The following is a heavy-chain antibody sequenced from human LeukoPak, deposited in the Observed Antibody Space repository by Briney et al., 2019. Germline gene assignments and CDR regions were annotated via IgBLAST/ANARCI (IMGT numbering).Heavy chain of an antibody. CDR3: ARDVYDFWSGYYRAGAFDI. D-gene: IGHD3-3*01. J-gene: IGHJ3*02. V-gene: IGHV1-46*01. CDR2: INPSGGST. Sequence: ASVKVSCKASGYTFTSYYMHWVRQAPGQGLEWMGIINPSGGSTSYAQKFQGRVTMTRDTSTSTVYMELSSLRSEDTAVYYCARDVYDFWSGYYRAGAFDIWGQGTMVTVSS. CDR1: GYTFTSYY.